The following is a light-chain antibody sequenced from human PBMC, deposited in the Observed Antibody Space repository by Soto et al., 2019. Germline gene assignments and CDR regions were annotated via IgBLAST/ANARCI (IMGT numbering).Light chain of an antibody. V-gene: IGKV3-15*01. CDR3: QQYSQWPPYT. Sequence: EIVMTQSPATLSVSPGERASLSCRASQSISSELAWYQQKPGQAPRLLIYDASTRATDIPARFSGSGSGTEFTLTINSLQSEDFAVYYCQQYSQWPPYTFGQGTKLEIK. J-gene: IGKJ2*01. CDR2: DAS. CDR1: QSISSE.